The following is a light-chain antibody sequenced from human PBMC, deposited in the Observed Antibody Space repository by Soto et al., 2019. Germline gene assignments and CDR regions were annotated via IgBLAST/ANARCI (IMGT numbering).Light chain of an antibody. V-gene: IGKV1-33*01. CDR3: QQYDSLPVT. J-gene: IGKJ4*01. CDR1: QDITTY. Sequence: DIRLTQSPSSLSASVGDRVTITCQASQDITTYLNWYQHKPGKAPELLIFYDASTLEAGVSSRFSGSASGTRFTFTIDGLQPEDAATYYCQQYDSLPVTFGGGTKV. CDR2: DAS.